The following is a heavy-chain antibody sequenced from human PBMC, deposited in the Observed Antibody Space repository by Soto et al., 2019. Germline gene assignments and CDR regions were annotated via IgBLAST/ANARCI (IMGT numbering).Heavy chain of an antibody. Sequence: ESGGGVVQPGRSLRLSCAASGFTFSSYGMHWVRQAPGKGLEWVAVIWYDGSNKYYADSVKGRFTISRDNSKNTLYLQMNSLRAEDTAVYYCARGGDLPLNFDYWGQGTLVTVSS. J-gene: IGHJ4*02. V-gene: IGHV3-33*01. CDR3: ARGGDLPLNFDY. CDR1: GFTFSSYG. CDR2: IWYDGSNK. D-gene: IGHD3-10*01.